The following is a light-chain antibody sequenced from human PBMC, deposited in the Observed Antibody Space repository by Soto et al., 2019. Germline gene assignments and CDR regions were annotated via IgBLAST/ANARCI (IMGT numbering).Light chain of an antibody. CDR3: QQFDHWPGT. CDR2: AAS. J-gene: IGKJ1*01. Sequence: EIVMTQSPATLSVSPGERATLSCRASQNVGSNLAWYQQKPGQAPRLLIYAASNRATAIPARFSASGSGAEFTLTISSLQSEDFALYYCQQFDHWPGTFGQGTKVEIK. CDR1: QNVGSN. V-gene: IGKV3-15*01.